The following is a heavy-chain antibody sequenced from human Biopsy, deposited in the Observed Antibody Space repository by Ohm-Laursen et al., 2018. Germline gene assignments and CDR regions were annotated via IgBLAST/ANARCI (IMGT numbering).Heavy chain of an antibody. D-gene: IGHD2-15*01. J-gene: IGHJ6*02. CDR3: ARPMSRVVAYGMDV. CDR1: GFTVSSNY. V-gene: IGHV3-53*01. CDR2: IYSGGST. Sequence: SLRLSCAASGFTVSSNYMSWVRQAPGKGLEWVSVIYSGGSTYYADSVKGRFTISRDDSKNTVYLQMNSLRVEDRAVYYCARPMSRVVAYGMDVWGQGTTVTVSS.